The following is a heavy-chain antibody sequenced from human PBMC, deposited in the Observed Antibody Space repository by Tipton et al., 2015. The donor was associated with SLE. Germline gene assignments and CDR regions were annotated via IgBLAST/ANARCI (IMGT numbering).Heavy chain of an antibody. CDR2: IWYDGSTK. CDR3: ARLVRNWFDP. V-gene: IGHV3-33*01. CDR1: GFTFSSYA. J-gene: IGHJ5*02. Sequence: SLRLSCAASGFTFSSYAMHWVRQAPGKGLEWVAVIWYDGSTKYQADAVKGRFTISRDNSKNTLYLQMNSLRAEDTAVYFCARLVRNWFDPWGQGTLVTVSS. D-gene: IGHD6-13*01.